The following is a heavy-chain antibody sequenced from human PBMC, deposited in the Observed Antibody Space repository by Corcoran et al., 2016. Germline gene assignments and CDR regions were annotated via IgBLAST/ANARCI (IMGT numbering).Heavy chain of an antibody. CDR2: INPNRGAT. CDR3: ARPRGGSYYESSGYPGGP. CDR1: GYTFTGYY. J-gene: IGHJ5*02. V-gene: IGHV1-2*02. D-gene: IGHD3-22*01. Sequence: QVQLVQSGAEVKKPGASVKVSCKASGYTFTGYYMHWVRQAPGQGLEWMGWINPNRGATNYAQKFQGRVTMTRDTSSSTAYMELGRLRSDDTAVYYGARPRGGSYYESSGYPGGPWGQGTLGTGSA.